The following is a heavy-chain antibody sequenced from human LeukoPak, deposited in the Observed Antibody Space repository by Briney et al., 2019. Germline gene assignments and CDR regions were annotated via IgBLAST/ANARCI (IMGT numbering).Heavy chain of an antibody. J-gene: IGHJ4*02. CDR2: IYSGGST. D-gene: IGHD2-15*01. Sequence: PGGSLRLSCAASGFTVSSNYMSWVRQAPGKGLEWVADIYSGGSTYYADSVKGRFTISRDNSKNTLYLQMNSLRAEDTAVYYCARDVEYCSGGSCYAYDYWGQGTLVTVSS. V-gene: IGHV3-53*01. CDR1: GFTVSSNY. CDR3: ARDVEYCSGGSCYAYDY.